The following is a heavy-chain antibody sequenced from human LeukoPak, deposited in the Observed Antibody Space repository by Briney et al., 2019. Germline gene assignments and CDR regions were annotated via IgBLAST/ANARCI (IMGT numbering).Heavy chain of an antibody. D-gene: IGHD5-18*01. CDR2: IFPGDSDT. Sequence: GESLKISCKGSGYTFTSNWIGWVRQMPGKGLELMGIIFPGDSDTRYSPSFEGQVTISADESTSTAFLQWSSLQASDTGMYYCTRRGGTAMATDYWGQGTLVTDSS. CDR1: GYTFTSNW. J-gene: IGHJ4*02. CDR3: TRRGGTAMATDY. V-gene: IGHV5-51*01.